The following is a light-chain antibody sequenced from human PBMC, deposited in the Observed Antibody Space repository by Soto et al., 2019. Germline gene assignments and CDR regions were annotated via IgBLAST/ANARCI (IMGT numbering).Light chain of an antibody. J-gene: IGKJ4*01. V-gene: IGKV1-9*01. CDR2: GAS. CDR3: QQVDIYPIT. Sequence: DIQLTQSASFLSASVGDRVTVTCRSSQDISSYLAWYQQKPGKAPKVLIYGASTLQSGVPARFGDSGSGTAFTLTISSLQPEDSATYCCQQVDIYPITFGGGTKVEIK. CDR1: QDISSY.